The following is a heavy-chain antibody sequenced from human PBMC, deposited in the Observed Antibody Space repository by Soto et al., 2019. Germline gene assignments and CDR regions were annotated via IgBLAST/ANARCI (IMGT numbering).Heavy chain of an antibody. J-gene: IGHJ4*02. CDR2: IYPADSDT. Sequence: EVHLVQSGAEVKKPGESLKISCKGSGYTFTSYWIGWVRQMPGKGLEWMGIIYPADSDTRYSPSFQGQVTISGDKSISTAYLQWNSLQASDTAMYYCARSPGGYTSGWYKWYFDDWGQGTLVTVSS. D-gene: IGHD6-19*01. CDR3: ARSPGGYTSGWYKWYFDD. CDR1: GYTFTSYW. V-gene: IGHV5-51*01.